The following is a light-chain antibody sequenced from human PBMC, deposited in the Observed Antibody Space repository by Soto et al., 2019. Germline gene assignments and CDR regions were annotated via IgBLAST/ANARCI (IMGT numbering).Light chain of an antibody. J-gene: IGKJ1*01. V-gene: IGKV3-20*01. CDR1: QSVSSSY. CDR2: GAS. CDR3: QQYGSSPWT. Sequence: EIVLTQSPGTLSLSPGERATLSCRASQSVSSSYLAWYQQKPGQAPRLLLYGASSRATGIPDRFSGSGSGPDFPLTISRLAPEDCAGYYCQQYGSSPWTFGQGTKVEI.